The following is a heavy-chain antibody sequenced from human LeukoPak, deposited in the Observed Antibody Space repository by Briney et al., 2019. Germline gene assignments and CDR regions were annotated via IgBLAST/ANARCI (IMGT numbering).Heavy chain of an antibody. V-gene: IGHV3-66*01. J-gene: IGHJ4*02. CDR1: GFTVSSKY. D-gene: IGHD4-17*01. Sequence: GGSLRLSCAASGFTVSSKYMSWVRQAPGMGLEWVSVIYSGGSTYYADSVKGRFTISRDNSKNTVYLQKNSLRAEDTAVYYCARDYGEYGLDYFDYWGQGTLVTVSS. CDR3: ARDYGEYGLDYFDY. CDR2: IYSGGST.